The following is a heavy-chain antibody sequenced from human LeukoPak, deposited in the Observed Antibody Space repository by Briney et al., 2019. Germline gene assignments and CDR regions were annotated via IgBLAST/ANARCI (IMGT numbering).Heavy chain of an antibody. CDR3: AKGARDGYNFNAFDI. CDR1: GFTFSSYA. Sequence: PGGSLRLSCGASGFTFSSYAMIWVRQAPGKALEGVSAISGSGGSTYYADSVKGRFTISRDNSKNTLYLQMNTLRAEDTAVYYCAKGARDGYNFNAFDIWGQGTMVTVSS. J-gene: IGHJ3*02. V-gene: IGHV3-23*01. CDR2: ISGSGGST. D-gene: IGHD5-24*01.